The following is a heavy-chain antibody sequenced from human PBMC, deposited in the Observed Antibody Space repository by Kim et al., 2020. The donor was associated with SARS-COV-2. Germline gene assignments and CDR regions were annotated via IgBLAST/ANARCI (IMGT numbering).Heavy chain of an antibody. V-gene: IGHV1-2*06. Sequence: ASVKVSCKASGNTFNGYYLHWVRLAPGQGLEWMGRINPHNGGTEYGQKFQGRFTMTGDRSTSTAYMELRSLRSDDTAVYYCAMPSRFGDWFGPWGQGTMITVSS. D-gene: IGHD3-10*01. CDR1: GNTFNGYY. CDR3: AMPSRFGDWFGP. CDR2: INPHNGGT. J-gene: IGHJ5*02.